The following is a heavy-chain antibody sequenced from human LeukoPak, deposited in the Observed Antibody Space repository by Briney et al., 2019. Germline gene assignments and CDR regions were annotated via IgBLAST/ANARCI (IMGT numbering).Heavy chain of an antibody. CDR3: ADRNGYTYAY. CDR2: ICDGGGST. J-gene: IGHJ4*02. D-gene: IGHD5-18*01. CDR1: GFTFSNYA. V-gene: IGHV3-23*01. Sequence: GGSLRLSCEASGFTFSNYAMSWVRQAPGKGLEWVSVICDGGGSTYYADSVKGRFTISKDDSKNTLYLQMNSLRAEDTAVYYCADRNGYTYAYWGQGTLVTVSS.